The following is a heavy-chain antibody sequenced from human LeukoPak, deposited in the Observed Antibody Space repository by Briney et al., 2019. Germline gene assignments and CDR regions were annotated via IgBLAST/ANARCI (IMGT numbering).Heavy chain of an antibody. CDR3: ARDPRNVGLAP. V-gene: IGHV3-74*01. CDR2: NNGDGSTT. J-gene: IGHJ5*02. CDR1: GFSLGGYW. Sequence: GGSLRLSCVASGFSLGGYWMYWVRQAPGKGLMYISRNNGDGSTTNYADVVKGRFTMSRDNVKNTLYLQKNSLRVEDTAVYYCARDPRNVGLAPWGQGTLVTVSS. D-gene: IGHD2-15*01.